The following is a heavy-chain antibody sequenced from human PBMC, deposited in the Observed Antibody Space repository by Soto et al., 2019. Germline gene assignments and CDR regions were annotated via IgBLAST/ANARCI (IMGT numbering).Heavy chain of an antibody. D-gene: IGHD2-2*01. J-gene: IGHJ6*02. Sequence: SVKVSCKASRGTFSSYAISWVLQAPGQGLEWMGGIIPNSGGTNYAQKFQGRVTITGDTSTSTAYMELSRLRSDDTAVYYCARGQGYCSSTSCYTGGFYYYYGMDVWGQGTTVTVSS. CDR1: RGTFSSYA. V-gene: IGHV1-69*10. CDR2: IIPNSGGT. CDR3: ARGQGYCSSTSCYTGGFYYYYGMDV.